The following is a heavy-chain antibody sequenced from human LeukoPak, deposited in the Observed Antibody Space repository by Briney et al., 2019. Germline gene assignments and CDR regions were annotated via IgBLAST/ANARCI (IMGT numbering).Heavy chain of an antibody. D-gene: IGHD1-26*01. Sequence: GGSLRLSSAASGFTFSSYAMSWVRQAPGKGLEWVSAISGSGGSTYYADSVKGRFTISRDNSKNTLYLQMNSLRAEDTAVYYCAKSSHWELTPFDYWGQGTLVTVSS. CDR3: AKSSHWELTPFDY. CDR2: ISGSGGST. V-gene: IGHV3-23*01. CDR1: GFTFSSYA. J-gene: IGHJ4*02.